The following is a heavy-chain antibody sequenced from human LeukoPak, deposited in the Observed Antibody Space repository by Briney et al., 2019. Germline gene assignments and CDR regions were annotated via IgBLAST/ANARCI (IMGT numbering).Heavy chain of an antibody. CDR2: IIPIFGTA. D-gene: IGHD1-26*01. CDR3: ASQSGSYYNY. J-gene: IGHJ4*02. Sequence: ASVKVSCKASGGTFSSYAISWVRQAPGQGLEWMGGIIPIFGTANYAQRFQGRVTITADESTSTAYMELSSLRSEDTAVYYCASQSGSYYNYWGQGTLVTVSS. V-gene: IGHV1-69*13. CDR1: GGTFSSYA.